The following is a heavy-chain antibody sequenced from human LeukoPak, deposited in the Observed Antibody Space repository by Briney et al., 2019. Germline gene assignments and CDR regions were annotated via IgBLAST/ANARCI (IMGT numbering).Heavy chain of an antibody. CDR1: GGSISSSSYH. V-gene: IGHV4-39*07. CDR3: ARGRSPERDYYYYYYMDV. Sequence: SETLSLTCTVSGGSISSSSYHWGWIRQPPGKGLEWIGSIYYSGSTNYNPSLKSRVTISVDTSKNQFSLKLSSVTAAVTAVYYCARGRSPERDYYYYYYMDVWGKGTTVTVSS. D-gene: IGHD1-1*01. CDR2: IYYSGST. J-gene: IGHJ6*03.